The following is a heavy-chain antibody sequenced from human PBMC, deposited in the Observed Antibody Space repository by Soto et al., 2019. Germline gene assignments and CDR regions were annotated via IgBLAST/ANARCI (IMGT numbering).Heavy chain of an antibody. Sequence: SETLSLTCNVSGGSISNSVYYWVWIRQHPGKGLEWLGYVYYSGSTYYNPSLKSRVTISVDTSKNQVSLKLSSVTVADTAVYYYSVTPVEDTARPSDFDSWGQGIVVTVSS. V-gene: IGHV4-31*03. CDR2: VYYSGST. CDR1: GGSISNSVYY. CDR3: SVTPVEDTARPSDFDS. D-gene: IGHD5-18*01. J-gene: IGHJ4*02.